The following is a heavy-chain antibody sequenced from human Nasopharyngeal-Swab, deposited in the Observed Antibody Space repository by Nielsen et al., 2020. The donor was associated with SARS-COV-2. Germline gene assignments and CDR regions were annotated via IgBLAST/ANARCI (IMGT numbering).Heavy chain of an antibody. V-gene: IGHV1-69*13. CDR2: IIPIFGTA. J-gene: IGHJ6*02. CDR3: ARGGGVDEYRYYYYDMDV. Sequence: SVKVSCKASGGTFSSYAISWVRQAPGQGLEWMGGIIPIFGTANYAQKFQGRVTITADESTSTAYMELSSLRSEDTAVYYCARGGGVDEYRYYYYDMDVWGQGTTVTVSS. D-gene: IGHD5-12*01. CDR1: GGTFSSYA.